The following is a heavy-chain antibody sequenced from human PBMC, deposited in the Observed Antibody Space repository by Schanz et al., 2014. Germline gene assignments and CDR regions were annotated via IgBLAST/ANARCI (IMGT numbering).Heavy chain of an antibody. Sequence: EVQLVESGGGLVQPGGSLRLSCSASGFTFSIYAMHWVRQAPGKGPEWVSYIRSSSTPIYYADSVKGRFTVSRDNAENALYLQMNSLRAEDTGLYFCARGGSGSHYRLDYWGQGTLVTVSS. CDR3: ARGGSGSHYRLDY. CDR2: IRSSSTPI. J-gene: IGHJ4*02. V-gene: IGHV3-48*01. CDR1: GFTFSIYA. D-gene: IGHD1-26*01.